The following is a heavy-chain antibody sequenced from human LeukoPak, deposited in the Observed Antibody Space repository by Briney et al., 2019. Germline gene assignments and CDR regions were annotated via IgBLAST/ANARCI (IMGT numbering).Heavy chain of an antibody. CDR2: IYSDGSGT. CDR3: AREKMDSSGSDPFDI. J-gene: IGHJ3*02. CDR1: GFTFSNYW. D-gene: IGHD3-22*01. V-gene: IGHV3-74*01. Sequence: GGSLRLSCAASGFTFSNYWMHWVRQAPGKGLMWASRIYSDGSGTTYADSVKGRFTISRDNAKNTLYLQMNSLRVEDTAVYYCAREKMDSSGSDPFDIWGQGTMVTVSS.